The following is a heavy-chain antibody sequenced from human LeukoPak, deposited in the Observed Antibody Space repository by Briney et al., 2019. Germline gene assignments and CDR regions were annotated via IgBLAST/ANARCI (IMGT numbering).Heavy chain of an antibody. V-gene: IGHV3-74*01. D-gene: IGHD6-19*01. CDR1: GFTFSSSW. Sequence: PGGSLRLSCAASGFTFSSSWMHWVRHAPGKGLVWVARINSDGSSTNYADSVKGRSTISRDNANNTLYLHVSSLRAEDAAFYYCARERGWSFYFDSWGQGTLVTVSS. CDR2: INSDGSST. J-gene: IGHJ4*02. CDR3: ARERGWSFYFDS.